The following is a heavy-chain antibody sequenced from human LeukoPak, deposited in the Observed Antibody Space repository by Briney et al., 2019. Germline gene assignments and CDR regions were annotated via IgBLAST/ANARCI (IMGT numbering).Heavy chain of an antibody. CDR3: ARDRRGYGSGSYYRIGGQFDP. CDR1: GGSISRYY. V-gene: IGHV4-59*01. Sequence: SETLSLTCTVSGGSISRYYWSWIRQPPGKGLEWIGYIYYSGSTNYNPSLKSRVTISVDTSKNQSSLKLSSVTAADTAVYYCARDRRGYGSGSYYRIGGQFDPWGQGTLVTVSS. J-gene: IGHJ5*02. D-gene: IGHD3-10*01. CDR2: IYYSGST.